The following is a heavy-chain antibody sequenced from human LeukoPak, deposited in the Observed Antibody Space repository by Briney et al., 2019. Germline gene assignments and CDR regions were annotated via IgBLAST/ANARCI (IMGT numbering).Heavy chain of an antibody. CDR3: ARVVTLSHSSDP. Sequence: GESLQIYFQGSGIPFTSYWHELGRPMPGKGVEWMGIIYPGDSDTRYSPSFQGQVTISADKCIRTVYLQWRSLKASDTAMYYCARVVTLSHSSDPSGEGTLFTVSS. V-gene: IGHV5-51*01. CDR2: IYPGDSDT. CDR1: GIPFTSYW. D-gene: IGHD2-15*01. J-gene: IGHJ5*02.